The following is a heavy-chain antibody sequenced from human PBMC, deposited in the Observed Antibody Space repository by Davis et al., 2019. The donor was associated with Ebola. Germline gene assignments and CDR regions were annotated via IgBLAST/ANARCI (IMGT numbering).Heavy chain of an antibody. CDR1: GYIFTSYY. D-gene: IGHD5-18*01. Sequence: ASVKVSCKASGYIFTSYYIHWVRQAPGQGLDWMGTINPSGGTTTYAQRFQGRLTVTSDTSTSTVYLELTSLRSEDSAVYYCARTYSFALDYYGMDVWGQGTPVTVSS. CDR3: ARTYSFALDYYGMDV. CDR2: INPSGGTT. V-gene: IGHV1-46*01. J-gene: IGHJ6*02.